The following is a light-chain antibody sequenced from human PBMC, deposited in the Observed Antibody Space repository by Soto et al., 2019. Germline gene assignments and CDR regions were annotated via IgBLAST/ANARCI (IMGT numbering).Light chain of an antibody. CDR3: QQRSNWPLT. J-gene: IGKJ1*01. CDR1: QSVSSY. Sequence: EIVLTQSPATLSLSPGERATLSCRASQSVSSYLAWYQQKPGQAPRLLIYDASNRATGIPARFSGSGSGTDFTLTISSLEPEDFVVYYCQQRSNWPLTFGQGPKVEIK. CDR2: DAS. V-gene: IGKV3-11*01.